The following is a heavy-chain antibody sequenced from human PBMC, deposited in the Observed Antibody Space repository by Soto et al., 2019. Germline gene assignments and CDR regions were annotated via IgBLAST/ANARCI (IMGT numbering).Heavy chain of an antibody. J-gene: IGHJ3*02. D-gene: IGHD3-9*01. CDR2: IYYSGTT. Sequence: SETLSLTCTVSGGSITNYYWSWIRQPPGKGLEWIGYIYYSGTTNYNPSLKSRVTISVDTSKNQFALKLSSVTAADTAVYYCARDADILTGSVAFDIWGQGTMVTVS. CDR3: ARDADILTGSVAFDI. CDR1: GGSITNYY. V-gene: IGHV4-59*12.